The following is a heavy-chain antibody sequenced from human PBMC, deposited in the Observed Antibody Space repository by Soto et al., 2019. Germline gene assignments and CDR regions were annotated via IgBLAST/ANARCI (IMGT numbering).Heavy chain of an antibody. Sequence: GASVKVSCKASGYTFSTYYMHWVRQAPGQGYEWMGIINPSGGSTTYAQKFQGRVTMSKDNSKNTLYLQMNGLRAEDTAVYYCARIATESHIDYWGQGALVTVSS. V-gene: IGHV1-46*01. J-gene: IGHJ4*02. CDR3: ARIATESHIDY. CDR1: GYTFSTYY. CDR2: INPSGGST.